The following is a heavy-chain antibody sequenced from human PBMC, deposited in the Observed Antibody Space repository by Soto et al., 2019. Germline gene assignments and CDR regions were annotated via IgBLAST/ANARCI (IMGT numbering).Heavy chain of an antibody. Sequence: SETLSLTCAVYGGSVGGYYWSWVRQPPGKGLEWIGEINHSGSITYAPSLKSRVTMSVDTSKNQFSLRLNSVTAADTAVYYCARWSYYYDSSGYYHYWGQGTLVTVSS. J-gene: IGHJ4*02. CDR3: ARWSYYYDSSGYYHY. CDR1: GGSVGGYY. D-gene: IGHD3-22*01. CDR2: INHSGSI. V-gene: IGHV4-34*01.